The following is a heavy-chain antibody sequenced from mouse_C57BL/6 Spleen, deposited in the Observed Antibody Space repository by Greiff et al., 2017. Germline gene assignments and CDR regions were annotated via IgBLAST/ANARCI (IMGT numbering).Heavy chain of an antibody. CDR2: IRSKSNNYAT. D-gene: IGHD4-1*01. CDR3: VRQTKLGGFAY. J-gene: IGHJ3*01. Sequence: DVKLVESGGGLVQPKGSLKLSCAASGFSFNTYAMNWVRQAPGKGLEWVARIRSKSNNYATYYAESVKDRFTISRDDSESMLYLQMNNLKTEDTAMYYCVRQTKLGGFAYWGQGTLVTVSA. CDR1: GFSFNTYA. V-gene: IGHV10-1*01.